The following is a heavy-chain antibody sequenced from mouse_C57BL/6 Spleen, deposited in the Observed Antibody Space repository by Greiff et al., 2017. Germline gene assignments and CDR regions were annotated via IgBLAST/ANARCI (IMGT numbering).Heavy chain of an antibody. CDR3: ARDYYGSSLYYFDY. CDR1: GYAFSSSW. CDR2: IYPGDGDT. D-gene: IGHD1-1*01. V-gene: IGHV1-82*01. J-gene: IGHJ2*01. Sequence: VMLVESGPELVKPGASVKISCKASGYAFSSSWMNWVKQRPGKGLEWIGRIYPGDGDTNYNGKFKGKATLTADKSSSTAYMQLSSLTSEDSAVYFCARDYYGSSLYYFDYWGQGTTLTVSS.